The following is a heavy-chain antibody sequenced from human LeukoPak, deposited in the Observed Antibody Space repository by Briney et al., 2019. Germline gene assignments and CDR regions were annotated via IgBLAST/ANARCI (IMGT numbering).Heavy chain of an antibody. V-gene: IGHV1-18*01. D-gene: IGHD6-13*01. Sequence: AAVTVSFTCSGYTFTIYGISWVRQAPGQGLERMGWISAYNGNTNNAQKLQGRVTMTTDTSTSTDYMELRSLRSDDTAVYYCARETGYSSSWTGYYYGMDVWGQGTTVTVSS. J-gene: IGHJ6*02. CDR3: ARETGYSSSWTGYYYGMDV. CDR2: ISAYNGNT. CDR1: GYTFTIYG.